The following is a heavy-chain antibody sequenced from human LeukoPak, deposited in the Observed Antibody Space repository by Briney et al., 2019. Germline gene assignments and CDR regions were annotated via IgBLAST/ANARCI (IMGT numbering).Heavy chain of an antibody. CDR1: GFTVSSNY. J-gene: IGHJ6*03. CDR3: ARDYYGSGSYYGVKNYYYYMDV. CDR2: ISSSGSTI. Sequence: GGSLRLSCAASGFTVSSNYMSWVRQAPGKGLEWVSYISSSGSTIYYADSVKGRFTISRDNAKNSLYLQMNSLRAEDTAVYYCARDYYGSGSYYGVKNYYYYMDVWGKGTTVTVSS. V-gene: IGHV3-11*04. D-gene: IGHD3-10*01.